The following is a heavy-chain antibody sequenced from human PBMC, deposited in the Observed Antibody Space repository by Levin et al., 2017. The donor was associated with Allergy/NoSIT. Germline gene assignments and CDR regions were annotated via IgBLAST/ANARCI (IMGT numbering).Heavy chain of an antibody. CDR3: ATSPGYYATSPFDY. J-gene: IGHJ4*02. D-gene: IGHD3-22*01. CDR2: IKSKTDGGTT. Sequence: GGSLRLSCAASGFAFSNAWMNWVRQAPGKGLEWVGRIKSKTDGGTTDYAAPVKDRFTISRDDSKYMVYLQMNSLKTEDTAVYYCATSPGYYATSPFDYWGQGTLVTVSS. CDR1: GFAFSNAW. V-gene: IGHV3-15*01.